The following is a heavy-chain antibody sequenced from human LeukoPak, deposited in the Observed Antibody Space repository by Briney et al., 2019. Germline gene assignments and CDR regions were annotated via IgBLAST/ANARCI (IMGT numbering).Heavy chain of an antibody. V-gene: IGHV3-73*01. CDR2: IRSKANSYAT. J-gene: IGHJ4*02. D-gene: IGHD6-13*01. Sequence: PGGSLRLSCAASGFTFSGSAMHWVRQASGKGLEWVGRIRSKANSYATAYAASVKGRFTISRDDSKNTAYLQMNSLKTEDTAVYYCTRRAAAYHDGPYFDYWGQGTLVTVSS. CDR3: TRRAAAYHDGPYFDY. CDR1: GFTFSGSA.